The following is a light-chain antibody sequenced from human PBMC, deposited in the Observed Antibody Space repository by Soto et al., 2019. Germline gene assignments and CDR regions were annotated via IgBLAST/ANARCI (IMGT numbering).Light chain of an antibody. Sequence: QSALTQPASVSGSPGQSITISCTGTSNDVGIYTYVSWYQQHPGKAPKLIIYEVTNRPSGVSDRFSGSKSDNTASLTISGLQAEDEADYYCSSYTVSSTGVFGGGTKVTVL. CDR3: SSYTVSSTGV. CDR1: SNDVGIYTY. V-gene: IGLV2-14*01. CDR2: EVT. J-gene: IGLJ3*02.